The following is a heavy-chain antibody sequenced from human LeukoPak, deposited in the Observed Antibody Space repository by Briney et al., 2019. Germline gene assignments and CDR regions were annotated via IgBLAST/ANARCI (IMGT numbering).Heavy chain of an antibody. V-gene: IGHV3-43D*03. CDR3: AKDLYDRTGYFYALEY. J-gene: IGHJ4*02. D-gene: IGHD3-22*01. Sequence: GGSLRLSCAASGFTFSDYAIHWVRQVPGKGLEWVSLIDWNGGNTYYADSVKGRFTISRDNSKNSLYLQMNSLRPEDSGLYYCAKDLYDRTGYFYALEYWGQGTLVTVSS. CDR1: GFTFSDYA. CDR2: IDWNGGNT.